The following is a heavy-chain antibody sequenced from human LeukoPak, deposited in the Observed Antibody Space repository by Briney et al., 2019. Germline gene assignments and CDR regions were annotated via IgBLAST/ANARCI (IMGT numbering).Heavy chain of an antibody. CDR1: GYSISSGYY. J-gene: IGHJ5*02. Sequence: PSETLSLTCAVSGYSISSGYYWGWIRQPPGKGLEWIGSIYHSGSNYYNPSLKSRVTISVDTSKNQFSLKLSSVTAADTAVYYCARGEVVVVPAAIRFDPWGQGTLVTVSS. CDR2: IYHSGSN. V-gene: IGHV4-38-2*01. D-gene: IGHD2-2*01. CDR3: ARGEVVVVPAAIRFDP.